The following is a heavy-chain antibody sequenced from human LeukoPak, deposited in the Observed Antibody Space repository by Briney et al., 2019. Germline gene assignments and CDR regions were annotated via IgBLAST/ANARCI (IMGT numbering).Heavy chain of an antibody. Sequence: GGSLRLSCAASGFTFSSSTMNWVRRAPGKGLEGVSSISSSSSYIYYADSVKGRFTISRDNAKNSLYLQMNSLRAEDTAVYYCARAGYSYGYSAFDIWGQGTMVTVSS. V-gene: IGHV3-21*01. CDR1: GFTFSSST. D-gene: IGHD5-18*01. CDR2: ISSSSSYI. J-gene: IGHJ3*02. CDR3: ARAGYSYGYSAFDI.